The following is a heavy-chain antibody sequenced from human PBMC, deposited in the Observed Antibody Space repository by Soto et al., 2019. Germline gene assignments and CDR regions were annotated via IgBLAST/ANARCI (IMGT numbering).Heavy chain of an antibody. Sequence: PGGSLRLACEASGVTFSGYGMHWVRQAPGKGLEWVAVISYYGTNEYYEDSVKGRFTISRDNSKNTLYLQMNSLRIEDTAVYFCLKEDTRGRYLLVDWGQGSLVTAFS. CDR1: GVTFSGYG. D-gene: IGHD2-2*01. V-gene: IGHV3-30*18. CDR2: ISYYGTNE. J-gene: IGHJ4*02. CDR3: LKEDTRGRYLLVD.